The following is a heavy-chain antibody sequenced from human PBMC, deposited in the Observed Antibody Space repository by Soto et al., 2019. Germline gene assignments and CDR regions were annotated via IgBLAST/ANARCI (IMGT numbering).Heavy chain of an antibody. J-gene: IGHJ4*02. D-gene: IGHD6-19*01. Sequence: PSETLSLTCTVSGGSISSYYCSCIRQPPGKGLEWIGYIYYSGSTYYNPSLKSRVTISVDTSKNHFSLKLTSVTAADTAVYYCARPGGGGWFYFDSWGQGSQVTVSS. CDR2: IYYSGST. CDR3: ARPGGGGWFYFDS. CDR1: GGSISSYY. V-gene: IGHV4-59*04.